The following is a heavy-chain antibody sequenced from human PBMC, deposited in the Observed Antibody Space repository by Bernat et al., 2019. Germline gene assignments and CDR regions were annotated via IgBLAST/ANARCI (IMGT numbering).Heavy chain of an antibody. V-gene: IGHV3-64D*06. CDR3: VCTSCYSY. CDR2: ISSNGGST. D-gene: IGHD2-2*01. J-gene: IGHJ4*02. CDR1: GFTFSSYA. Sequence: EVQLVESGGGVVQPGGSLRLSCSASGFTFSSYAMHWVRQAAGKGLEYVSAISSNGGSTYSADSVKGRFTISRDNSKNTLYLKISSMRAEDTAVYYCVCTSCYSYWGQGTLVTVSS.